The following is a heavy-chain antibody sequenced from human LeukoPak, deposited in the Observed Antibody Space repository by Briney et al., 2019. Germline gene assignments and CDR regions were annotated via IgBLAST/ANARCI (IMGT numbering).Heavy chain of an antibody. CDR3: AFTIFGVVPFDY. J-gene: IGHJ4*02. CDR1: GFTFDDYA. D-gene: IGHD3-3*01. V-gene: IGHV3-9*01. Sequence: PGRSLRLSCAASGFTFDDYAMHWVRQAPGKGLEWVSGISWNSGSRGYADSVKGRFTISRDNAKNSLYVQMNSLRAEDTAVYYCAFTIFGVVPFDYWGQGTLVTVSS. CDR2: ISWNSGSR.